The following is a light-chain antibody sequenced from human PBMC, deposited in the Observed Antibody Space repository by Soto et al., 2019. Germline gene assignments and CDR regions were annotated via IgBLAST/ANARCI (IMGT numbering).Light chain of an antibody. CDR2: GAS. CDR3: QQYNSSPRT. V-gene: IGKV3-20*01. CDR1: QSLGSSS. Sequence: EIVLTQSPATLSLSPGERAILSCRASQSLGSSSLAWYQQKPGQAPRLLISGASSRAADIPDRFSGSGSGTDFTLTINSLEPEDFAVYHCQQYNSSPRTFGPGTKVEIK. J-gene: IGKJ1*01.